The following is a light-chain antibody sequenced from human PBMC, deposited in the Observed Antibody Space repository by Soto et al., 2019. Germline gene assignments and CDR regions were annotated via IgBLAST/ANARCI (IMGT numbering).Light chain of an antibody. CDR2: EVN. CDR1: SSDVGGYNY. Sequence: QSALTQPPSASGSPGQSVTISCTGTSSDVGGYNYVSWYQQHPGKVPKLMVYEVNKRPSGVPDRFSGSKSGNTASLTVSGRQAEDEADYYCSSYAGGNNVFGTGTKVTVL. V-gene: IGLV2-8*01. J-gene: IGLJ1*01. CDR3: SSYAGGNNV.